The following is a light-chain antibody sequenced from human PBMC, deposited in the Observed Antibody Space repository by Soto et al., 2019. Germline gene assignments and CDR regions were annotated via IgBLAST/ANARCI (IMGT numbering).Light chain of an antibody. CDR1: QSVTTY. J-gene: IGKJ2*01. CDR3: QQSYKTPHT. CDR2: DAS. V-gene: IGKV3-11*01. Sequence: DTVLTQSPATLSLSPGERATLSCRASQSVTTYLAWYQQKPGQAPRLLIYDASTRATGIPARFSGSGSGTDFTLTISSVEPEDFATYYCQQSYKTPHTFGQGTKLETK.